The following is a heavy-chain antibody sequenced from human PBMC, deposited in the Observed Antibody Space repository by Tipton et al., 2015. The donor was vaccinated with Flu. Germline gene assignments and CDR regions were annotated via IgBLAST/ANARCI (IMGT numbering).Heavy chain of an antibody. J-gene: IGHJ4*02. Sequence: TLSLTCAVSGYSITSGFFWGWIRLPPGKGLEWIATISHTGNTFYYPSLKSRATISIDSSKNQFSLRLSSVTAADTAVYYCARDPSLGMPEYFDYWGRGILVTASS. CDR2: ISHTGNT. CDR3: ARDPSLGMPEYFDY. D-gene: IGHD2-2*01. V-gene: IGHV4-38-2*02. CDR1: GYSITSGFF.